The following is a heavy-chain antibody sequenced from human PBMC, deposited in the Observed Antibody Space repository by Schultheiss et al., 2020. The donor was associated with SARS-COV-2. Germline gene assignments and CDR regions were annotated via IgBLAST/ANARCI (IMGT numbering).Heavy chain of an antibody. Sequence: ASVKVSCKASGYTFTGYYMHWVRQAPGQGLEWMGWINPNSGGTNYAQKFQGRVTMTTDTSTSTAYMELSSLRSEDTAVYYCARSYYYGSGSYYVHNYYYYGMDVWGQGTTVTVSS. D-gene: IGHD3-10*01. CDR2: INPNSGGT. V-gene: IGHV1-2*02. CDR3: ARSYYYGSGSYYVHNYYYYGMDV. CDR1: GYTFTGYY. J-gene: IGHJ6*02.